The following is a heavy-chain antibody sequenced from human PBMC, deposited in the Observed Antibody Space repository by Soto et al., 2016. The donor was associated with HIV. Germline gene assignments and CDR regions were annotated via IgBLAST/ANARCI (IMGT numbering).Heavy chain of an antibody. J-gene: IGHJ3*01. Sequence: QVQLVQSGTEVKKPGASVKVSCKVSGYTLSEISMHWVRQAPGKGLEWTGGFDLEDGETIYAQKFQGRVTMTEDTSTDTVYMELSSLRSEDTAVYYCATDQGYYDSTGDYKAFDVWGQGTMVTVSS. CDR3: ATDQGYYDSTGDYKAFDV. CDR2: FDLEDGET. D-gene: IGHD3-22*01. V-gene: IGHV1-24*01. CDR1: GYTLSEIS.